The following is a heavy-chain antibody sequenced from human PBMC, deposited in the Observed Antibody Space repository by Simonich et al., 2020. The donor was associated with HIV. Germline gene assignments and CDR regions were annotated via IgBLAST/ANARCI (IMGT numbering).Heavy chain of an antibody. D-gene: IGHD1-26*01. J-gene: IGHJ4*02. CDR3: AREHSGSHLNIDY. V-gene: IGHV3-74*01. Sequence: EVQLVESGGGLVQPGGSLRLSCAASGFTFSSYWMQWVRQAPGKGLGWVSRIKSDGSSISYADSVKGRFTIARDNAKNTRYLQMNSLRAEDTAVYYCAREHSGSHLNIDYWGQGTLVTVSS. CDR2: IKSDGSSI. CDR1: GFTFSSYW.